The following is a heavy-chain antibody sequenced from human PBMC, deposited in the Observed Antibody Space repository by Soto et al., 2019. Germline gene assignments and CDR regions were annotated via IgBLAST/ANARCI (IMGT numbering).Heavy chain of an antibody. J-gene: IGHJ3*02. CDR2: ISAYNGNT. D-gene: IGHD3-3*01. V-gene: IGHV1-18*01. CDR1: GYTFTSYG. Sequence: ASVKVXCXASGYTFTSYGISWVRLAPGQGLEWMGWISAYNGNTNYAQKLQGRVTMTTDTSTSTAYMELRSLRSDDTAVYYCATLRFLEWYLSEDAFDIWGQGTMVTVSS. CDR3: ATLRFLEWYLSEDAFDI.